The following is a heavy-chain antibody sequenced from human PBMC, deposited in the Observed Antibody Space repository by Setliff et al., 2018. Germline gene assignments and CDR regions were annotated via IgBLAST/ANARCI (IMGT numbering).Heavy chain of an antibody. CDR1: GFTVSSNY. CDR3: ARVWLGGAFDI. CDR2: IYSGGNT. V-gene: IGHV3-66*01. D-gene: IGHD3-10*01. J-gene: IGHJ3*02. Sequence: LRLSCAASGFTVSSNYMSWVRQAPGKGLEWVSVIYSGGNTYYADSVKGRFTISRDNSKNTLYLQMNSLRAEDTAVYYCARVWLGGAFDIWGQGTMVTVSS.